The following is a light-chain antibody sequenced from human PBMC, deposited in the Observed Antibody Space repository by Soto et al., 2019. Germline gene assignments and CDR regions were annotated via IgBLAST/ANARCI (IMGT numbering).Light chain of an antibody. CDR2: GSD. J-gene: IGLJ2*01. Sequence: QPVLTQPPSVSGAPGQRVTISCTGTSSNLGAGYDVQWYQQLPRTAPRLLMYGSDNRPSGIPDRFSGSNSGTAASLATAGLQAEEAADYCCQSFGSSLTGVVFGAGTKLTVL. V-gene: IGLV1-40*01. CDR3: QSFGSSLTGVV. CDR1: SSNLGAGYD.